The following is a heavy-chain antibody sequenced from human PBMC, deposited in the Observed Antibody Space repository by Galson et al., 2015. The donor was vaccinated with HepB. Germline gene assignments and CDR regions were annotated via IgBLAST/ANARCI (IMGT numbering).Heavy chain of an antibody. J-gene: IGHJ4*02. Sequence: SVKVSCKASGYTFTTYAMHWARQAPGQRLEWMGWINGGNGHTKYAQKFQGRVTITRDTSASTAYMELSSLRSEDTAVYYCATRIGIAVAGPWDLLYYFDYWGQGTLVTVSS. CDR1: GYTFTTYA. CDR3: ATRIGIAVAGPWDLLYYFDY. D-gene: IGHD6-19*01. CDR2: INGGNGHT. V-gene: IGHV1-3*01.